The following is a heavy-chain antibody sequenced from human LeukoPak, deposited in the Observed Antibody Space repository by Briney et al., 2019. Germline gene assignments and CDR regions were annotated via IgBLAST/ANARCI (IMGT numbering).Heavy chain of an antibody. J-gene: IGHJ5*02. V-gene: IGHV1-3*01. D-gene: IGHD3-10*01. CDR2: INAGNGNT. CDR3: AREEGLLWFGRQNWFDP. Sequence: GASVKVSCKASGHTFTSYAMHWVRQAPGQRLEWMGWINAGNGNTKYSQKFQGRVTITRDTSASTAYMELSSLRSEDTAVYYCAREEGLLWFGRQNWFDPWGQGTLVTVSS. CDR1: GHTFTSYA.